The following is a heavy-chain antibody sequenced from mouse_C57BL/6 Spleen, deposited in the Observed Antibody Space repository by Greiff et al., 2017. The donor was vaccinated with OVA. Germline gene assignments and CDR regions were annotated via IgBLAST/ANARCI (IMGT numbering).Heavy chain of an antibody. D-gene: IGHD1-1*01. CDR2: ISSGSSTI. CDR3: AKVITTVVPMDY. Sequence: EVKLMDSGGGLVKPGGSLKLSCAASGFTFSDYGMHWVRQAPEKGLEWVAYISSGSSTIYYADTVKGRFTISRDNAKNTLFLQMTSLRSEDTAMYYCAKVITTVVPMDYWGQGTSVTVSS. J-gene: IGHJ4*01. V-gene: IGHV5-17*01. CDR1: GFTFSDYG.